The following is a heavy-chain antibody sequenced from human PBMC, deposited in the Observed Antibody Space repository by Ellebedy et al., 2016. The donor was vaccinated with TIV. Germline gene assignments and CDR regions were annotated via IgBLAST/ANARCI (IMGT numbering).Heavy chain of an antibody. J-gene: IGHJ4*02. Sequence: AASVNVSCKASRYSFSNYALHWVRQASGQSLEWMGWINPGNGDTKHSQKFQGRVTFTRDTSASTAYMELSSLRYEDTAVYYCARISSGGSYWGQGSLVTVSS. CDR3: ARISSGGSY. V-gene: IGHV1-3*01. CDR2: INPGNGDT. CDR1: RYSFSNYA. D-gene: IGHD2-15*01.